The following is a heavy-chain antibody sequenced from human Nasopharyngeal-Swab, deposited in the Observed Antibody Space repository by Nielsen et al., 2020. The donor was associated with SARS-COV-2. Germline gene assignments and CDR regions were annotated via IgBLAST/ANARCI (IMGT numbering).Heavy chain of an antibody. CDR2: IVGSGDISGSGGST. V-gene: IGHV3-23*01. D-gene: IGHD2/OR15-2a*01. J-gene: IGHJ4*02. CDR3: AKDLRGPYFF. Sequence: GESLKISCAASGFTFDDYAMYWVRQAPGKGLEWVSAIVGSGDISGSGGSTYYADSVKGRFTISRDNSKNTLSLQMNSLRAEDTAVYYCAKDLRGPYFFWGQGTLVTVSS. CDR1: GFTFDDYA.